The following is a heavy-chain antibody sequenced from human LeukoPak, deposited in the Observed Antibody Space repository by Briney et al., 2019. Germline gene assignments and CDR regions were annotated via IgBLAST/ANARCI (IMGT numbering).Heavy chain of an antibody. V-gene: IGHV5-51*01. D-gene: IGHD6-19*01. CDR3: ASAVAVAGSRGGFDY. Sequence: GESLKISCKGSGYSFTSYWIGWVRQMPGKGLEWMGIIYPGDSDTRYSPSFQGQVTISADKSIGTAYLQWSSLKASDTAMYYCASAVAVAGSRGGFDYWGQGTLVTVSS. CDR2: IYPGDSDT. CDR1: GYSFTSYW. J-gene: IGHJ4*02.